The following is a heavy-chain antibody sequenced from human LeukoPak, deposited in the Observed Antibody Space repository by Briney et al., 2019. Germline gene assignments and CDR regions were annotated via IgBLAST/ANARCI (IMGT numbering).Heavy chain of an antibody. CDR2: IYYSGST. CDR3: ARSNYYYMDV. V-gene: IGHV4-59*01. J-gene: IGHJ6*03. CDR1: GGSISSYY. Sequence: PSETLSLTCTVSGGSISSYYWSWLRQPPGKGLEWIGYIYYSGSTNYNPSLKSRVTISVDTSKNQFSLKLSSVTAADTAVYYCARSNYYYMDVWGKGTTVTISS.